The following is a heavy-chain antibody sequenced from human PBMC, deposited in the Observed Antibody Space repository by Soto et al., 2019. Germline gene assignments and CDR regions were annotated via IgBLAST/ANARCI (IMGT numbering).Heavy chain of an antibody. V-gene: IGHV3-11*06. CDR1: GFTFSDYY. CDR3: ARFAGVAPGDIGGWFDP. J-gene: IGHJ5*02. Sequence: GGSLRLSCAASGFTFSDYYMSWIRQAPGKRLEWVSYISSSSSYTNYADSVKGRFTISRDNAKNSLYLQMNSLRAEDTAVYYCARFAGVAPGDIGGWFDPWGQGXLVTVHS. CDR2: ISSSSSYT. D-gene: IGHD3-3*01.